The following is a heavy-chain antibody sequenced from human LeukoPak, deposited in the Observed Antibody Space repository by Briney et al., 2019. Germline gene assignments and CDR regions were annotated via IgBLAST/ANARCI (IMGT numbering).Heavy chain of an antibody. Sequence: PGGSLRLSCAASGFTFSSYGMHWVRQAPGKGLERVAFIRYDGSNKYYADSVKGRFTISRDNSKNTLYLQMNSLRAEDTAVYYCAKGSRIAAAGTVYFDYWGQGTLVTVSS. CDR3: AKGSRIAAAGTVYFDY. CDR1: GFTFSSYG. D-gene: IGHD6-13*01. J-gene: IGHJ4*02. V-gene: IGHV3-30*02. CDR2: IRYDGSNK.